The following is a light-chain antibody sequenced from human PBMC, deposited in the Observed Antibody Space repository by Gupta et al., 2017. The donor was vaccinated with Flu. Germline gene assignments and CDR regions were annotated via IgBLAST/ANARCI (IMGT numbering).Light chain of an antibody. CDR3: DPKDNSLSEVV. J-gene: IGLJ2*01. CDR2: NND. Sequence: QSVLTPPPAVSAAPGQKVTFSCSGSNSNIGINYVSWYQQPPGTAPKLIIYNNDQRPSGIPDRFSGSKSGTSATLIITGLQTGDEAVYYCDPKDNSLSEVVFGGGTKLTVL. V-gene: IGLV1-51*01. CDR1: NSNIGINY.